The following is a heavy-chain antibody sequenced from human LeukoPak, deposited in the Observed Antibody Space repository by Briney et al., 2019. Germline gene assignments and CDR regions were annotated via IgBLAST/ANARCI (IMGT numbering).Heavy chain of an antibody. J-gene: IGHJ6*02. CDR1: GFTFSSNS. CDR3: ARDHVGGDYYYYGIDA. V-gene: IGHV3-48*01. CDR2: ISSGGSTI. Sequence: GGSLRLSCAASGFTFSSNSMNWVRQAPGKGLEWISYISSGGSTIYYADPVRGRFTISRDAAKNSLYLQMNSLRAEDTAVYYCARDHVGGDYYYYGIDAWGHGTTVTVSS. D-gene: IGHD2-21*01.